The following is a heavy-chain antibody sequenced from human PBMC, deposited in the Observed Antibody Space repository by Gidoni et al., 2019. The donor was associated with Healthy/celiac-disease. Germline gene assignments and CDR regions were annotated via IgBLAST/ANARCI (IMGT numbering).Heavy chain of an antibody. D-gene: IGHD6-13*01. Sequence: QVQLQQWGAGLLKPSETLSLTCAVYGGSFSGYYWSWIRQPPGKGLEWIGEINHSGSTNYNPSLKCRVTISVDTSKNQFSLKLSSVTAADTAVYYCARDPRIAAAESDYWGQGTLVTVSS. J-gene: IGHJ4*02. CDR1: GGSFSGYY. CDR3: ARDPRIAAAESDY. CDR2: INHSGST. V-gene: IGHV4-34*01.